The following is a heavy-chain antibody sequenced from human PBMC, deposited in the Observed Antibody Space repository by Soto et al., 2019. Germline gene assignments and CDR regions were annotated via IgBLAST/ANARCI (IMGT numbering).Heavy chain of an antibody. J-gene: IGHJ3*02. Sequence: ASVKVSCKASGYTFINYAFTWVRQAPGQGLEWMGWISAHNGNTKYAQKFQGRVTMTTDTSTSTAYMELRSLRSDDTAVYYCARVVIVVAPNAFHMWCQGTMVTVSS. CDR3: ARVVIVVAPNAFHM. D-gene: IGHD3-22*01. CDR1: GYTFINYA. V-gene: IGHV1-18*01. CDR2: ISAHNGNT.